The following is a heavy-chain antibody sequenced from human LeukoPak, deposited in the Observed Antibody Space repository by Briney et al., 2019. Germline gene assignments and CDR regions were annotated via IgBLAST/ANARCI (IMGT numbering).Heavy chain of an antibody. V-gene: IGHV1-2*02. D-gene: IGHD3-22*01. CDR3: AXXXXXXXYDSSGEDAFDI. Sequence: GASVKVSCKASGYTFTGYYMHWVRQAPGQGLEWMGWINPNSGGTNYAQKFQGRVTMTRDTSISTAYMELSRLRSDDTAVYYCAXXXXXXXYDSSGEDAFDIWGQGTMVTVSS. CDR2: INPNSGGT. CDR1: GYTFTGYY. J-gene: IGHJ3*02.